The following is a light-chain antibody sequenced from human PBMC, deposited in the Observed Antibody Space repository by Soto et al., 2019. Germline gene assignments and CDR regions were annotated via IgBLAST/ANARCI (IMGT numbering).Light chain of an antibody. CDR2: KVS. V-gene: IGKV2-30*02. Sequence: EVVMTQSPLSLPVTLGQPASISCRSSQSLIHSDGNTYLNWFQQRPGQSPMRLIYKVSDRDSGVPDRITGSGSGTDFILKISRVEAADVGVYYCMQGTLWPWTFGQGTELELQ. J-gene: IGKJ1*01. CDR3: MQGTLWPWT. CDR1: QSLIHSDGNTY.